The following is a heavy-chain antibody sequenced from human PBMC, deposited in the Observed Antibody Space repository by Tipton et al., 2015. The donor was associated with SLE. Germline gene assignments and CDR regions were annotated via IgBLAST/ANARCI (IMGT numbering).Heavy chain of an antibody. V-gene: IGHV4-34*01. D-gene: IGHD3-3*01. J-gene: IGHJ4*02. CDR1: GGSFSGYH. CDR3: ARARFWSGFYFDN. Sequence: TLSLTCAVYGGSFSGYHWTWIRQPPGQGLEWIDDINHVGRTNYNPSLRSRATISVDTSKNQFSLRLSSVTAADTAVYFCARARFWSGFYFDNWGQGTLVSVSS. CDR2: INHVGRT.